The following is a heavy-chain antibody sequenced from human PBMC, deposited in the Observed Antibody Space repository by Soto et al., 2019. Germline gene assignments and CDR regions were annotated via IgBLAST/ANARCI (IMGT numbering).Heavy chain of an antibody. V-gene: IGHV5-51*03. J-gene: IGHJ6*02. CDR1: GYTFTTYW. D-gene: IGHD3-9*01. CDR2: IYSRDSDT. CDR3: ARRPNTLNYYAMDV. Sequence: EVQLVQSGAEVKKPGESLKISCKGSGYTFTTYWIGWVRQMPGKGLEWMGIIYSRDSDTRYSPSLQGQVTISADKSISTAYLQWSSLKASDTAIYYCARRPNTLNYYAMDVWGQGTTVTVSS.